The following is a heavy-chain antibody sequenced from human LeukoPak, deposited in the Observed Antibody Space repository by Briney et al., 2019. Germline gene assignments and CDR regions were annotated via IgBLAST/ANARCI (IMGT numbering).Heavy chain of an antibody. Sequence: ASVKVSCKASGYTFTGYYMHRVRQAPGQGLEWMGWINPNSGGTNYAQKFQGRVTMTRDTSISTAYMELSRLRSDDTAVYYCARDFVQNARSGFDFWSGYVKYYFDYWGQGTLVTVSS. J-gene: IGHJ4*02. D-gene: IGHD3-3*01. CDR2: INPNSGGT. V-gene: IGHV1-2*02. CDR3: ARDFVQNARSGFDFWSGYVKYYFDY. CDR1: GYTFTGYY.